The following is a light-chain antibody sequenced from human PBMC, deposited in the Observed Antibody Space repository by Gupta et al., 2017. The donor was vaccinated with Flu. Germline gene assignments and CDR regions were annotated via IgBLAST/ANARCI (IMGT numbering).Light chain of an antibody. CDR1: QRVSRSY. J-gene: IGKJ4*01. CDR2: GAS. CDR3: QQYGSSPPLT. Sequence: TLSVSPGERATLSCRASQRVSRSYLAWYQQKPGQAPRLLIYGASSRDTGIPDRFSGSGSGTDFTLTISRREPEDFAVYYCQQYGSSPPLTFGGGTKVEIK. V-gene: IGKV3-20*01.